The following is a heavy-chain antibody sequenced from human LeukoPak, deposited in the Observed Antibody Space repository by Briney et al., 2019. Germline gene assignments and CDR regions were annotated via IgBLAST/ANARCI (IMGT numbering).Heavy chain of an antibody. Sequence: VGTLRLSCAASEFTLSTSWMSWVRQAPGKGVGCVTNIKQSGRERSYMDSVKGRFTIPRDNAKNSLYMQMNSLRAEDTAVYYCARDQFPYYYDSSGYYRGYYYYGMDVWGQGTTVTVSS. CDR1: EFTLSTSW. CDR3: ARDQFPYYYDSSGYYRGYYYYGMDV. J-gene: IGHJ6*02. D-gene: IGHD3-22*01. CDR2: IKQSGRER. V-gene: IGHV3-7*01.